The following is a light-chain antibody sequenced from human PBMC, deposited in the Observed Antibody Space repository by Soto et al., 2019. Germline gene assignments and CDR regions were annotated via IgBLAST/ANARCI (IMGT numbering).Light chain of an antibody. J-gene: IGKJ2*01. CDR2: DAS. CDR3: QQYNNWPPYT. V-gene: IGKV3-11*01. Sequence: EVVLTQSPATLSSSPGESVTLSCRASQNIDTYLAWYQQRPGQAPRLLIYDASYRAVGIPSRFSGSGSGTDFTLTISSLEPADFAIYHCQQYNNWPPYTFGQGTKLEIK. CDR1: QNIDTY.